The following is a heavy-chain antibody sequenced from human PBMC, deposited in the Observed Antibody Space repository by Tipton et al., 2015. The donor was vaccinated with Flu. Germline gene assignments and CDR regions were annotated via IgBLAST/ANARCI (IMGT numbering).Heavy chain of an antibody. CDR3: ARVRITIFGVVIIPSWFDP. D-gene: IGHD3-3*01. CDR2: IYYSGST. CDR1: GGSISSGGYY. V-gene: IGHV4-31*03. J-gene: IGHJ5*02. Sequence: TLSLTCTVSGGSISSGGYYWSWIRQHPGKGLEWIGYIYYSGSTYYNPSLKSRVTISVDTSKNQFSLKLSSVTAADTAVYYCARVRITIFGVVIIPSWFDPWGQGTLVTASS.